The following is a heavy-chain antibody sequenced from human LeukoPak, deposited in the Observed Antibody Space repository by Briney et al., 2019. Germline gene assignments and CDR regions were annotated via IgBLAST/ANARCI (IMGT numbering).Heavy chain of an antibody. CDR1: GYTFTSYG. Sequence: GASVKVSCKASGYTFTSYGISWVRQAPGQGLEWMGWINPNGGGTNFAQKFQGRVTMTRDTSINTAYMELSSLRSDDAAVYYCARGISSGWTAVDYWGQGTLATVSS. V-gene: IGHV1-2*02. J-gene: IGHJ4*02. D-gene: IGHD6-19*01. CDR3: ARGISSGWTAVDY. CDR2: INPNGGGT.